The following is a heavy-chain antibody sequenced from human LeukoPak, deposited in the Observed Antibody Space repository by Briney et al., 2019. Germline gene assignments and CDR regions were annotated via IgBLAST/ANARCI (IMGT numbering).Heavy chain of an antibody. V-gene: IGHV3-7*05. J-gene: IGHJ4*02. CDR3: ARSPVRHYETDC. Sequence: GGSLRLSCAASGFTFGSYWMSWVRQAPGKGLEWVANIKQDGSQKYHVESLKDRFTISRDNAKISLYLQMNSLRAEDTAVYYCARSPVRHYETDCWGQGTLVTVSS. D-gene: IGHD3-22*01. CDR2: IKQDGSQK. CDR1: GFTFGSYW.